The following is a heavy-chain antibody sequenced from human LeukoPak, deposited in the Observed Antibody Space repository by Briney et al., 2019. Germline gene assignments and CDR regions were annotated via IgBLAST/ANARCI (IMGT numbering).Heavy chain of an antibody. J-gene: IGHJ5*02. CDR1: GYTFTSYG. D-gene: IGHD2-15*01. V-gene: IGHV1-18*01. CDR3: ARVWEAATVWLDP. Sequence: GASVKVSCKASGYTFTSYGISWVRQAPGQGLEWMGWISAYNVNTNYAQKFQGRLTMTTDTSTSTAYMELRSLISDDTAIYYCARVWEAATVWLDPWGQGTLVIVSS. CDR2: ISAYNVNT.